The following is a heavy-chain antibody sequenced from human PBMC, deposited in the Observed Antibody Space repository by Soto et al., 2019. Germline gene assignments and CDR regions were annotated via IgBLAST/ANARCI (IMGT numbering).Heavy chain of an antibody. CDR3: ARHYWTVAGIDY. CDR1: GGSVSIGSSY. V-gene: IGHV4-61*01. D-gene: IGHD6-19*01. Sequence: SETLSLTCTVSGGSVSIGSSYWSWIRQPPGKGLEWIGYIYYSGSTNYNPSLKSRVTISVDTSKNQLSLKLSSVTAADTAVYYCARHYWTVAGIDYWGQGTLVTVS. J-gene: IGHJ4*02. CDR2: IYYSGST.